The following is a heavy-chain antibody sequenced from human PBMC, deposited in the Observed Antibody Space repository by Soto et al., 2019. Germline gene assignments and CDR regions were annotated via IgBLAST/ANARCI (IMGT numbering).Heavy chain of an antibody. CDR1: GGSISSSSYF. CDR3: ARVGLSMGANYYYYAMDV. CDR2: IYYSGST. J-gene: IGHJ6*02. V-gene: IGHV4-31*03. Sequence: SETLSLTCTVSGGSISSSSYFWSWIRQHPGKGLEWIAYIYYSGSTYYNPSLKSRITISVDTSKNQFSLQLTSVTAADTAVYYCARVGLSMGANYYYYAMDVWGQGTTVTVSS.